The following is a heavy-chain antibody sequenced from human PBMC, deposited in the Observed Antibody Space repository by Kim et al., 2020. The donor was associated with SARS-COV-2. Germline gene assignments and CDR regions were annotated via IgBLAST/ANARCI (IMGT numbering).Heavy chain of an antibody. V-gene: IGHV4-39*01. CDR2: IYYSGST. CDR1: GGSISSSSYY. J-gene: IGHJ4*01. D-gene: IGHD6-13*01. CDR3: ARLNPGYSSSWYYYFDY. Sequence: SETLSLTCTVSGGSISSSSYYWGWIRQPPGKGLEWIGRIYYSGSTYYNPSLKSRVTISVDTSKNQFSLKLSSVTAADTAVYYCARLNPGYSSSWYYYFDYWGQGTLVTVSS.